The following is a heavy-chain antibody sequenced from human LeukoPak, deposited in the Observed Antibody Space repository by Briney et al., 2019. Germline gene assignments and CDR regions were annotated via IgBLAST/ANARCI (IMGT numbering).Heavy chain of an antibody. D-gene: IGHD3-22*01. CDR1: GYTFTGYY. V-gene: IGHV1-2*02. J-gene: IGHJ3*01. Sequence: GASVKVSCKASGYTFTGYYMHWVRQAPGQGLEWMGWINPKSGGTNYAQKFQGRVTMTRDTSISTAYLELSRLRPDDTAVYYCAGLPTLTYYYDSSGFSSWGQGTMVTVSS. CDR3: AGLPTLTYYYDSSGFSS. CDR2: INPKSGGT.